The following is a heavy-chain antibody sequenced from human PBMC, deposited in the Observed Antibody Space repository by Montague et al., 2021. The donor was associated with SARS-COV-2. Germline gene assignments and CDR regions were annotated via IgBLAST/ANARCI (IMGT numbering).Heavy chain of an antibody. V-gene: IGHV4-34*01. Sequence: SETLSLTCAVYVGSFSGYYWSWIRQPPGKGLEWIGEINHSGGTNYNPYLKSRVTISVDTSKNQFSLKLSSVTAADTAVYYCPSLTLGYCSSTSCYSDWFDPWGQGTLVTVSS. CDR3: PSLTLGYCSSTSCYSDWFDP. J-gene: IGHJ5*02. CDR2: INHSGGT. D-gene: IGHD2-2*02. CDR1: VGSFSGYY.